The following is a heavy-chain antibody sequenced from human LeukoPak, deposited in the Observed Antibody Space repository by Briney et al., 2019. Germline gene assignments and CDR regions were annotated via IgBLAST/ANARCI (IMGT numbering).Heavy chain of an antibody. Sequence: PGGSLRLSCAASGFTFSSYAMHWVRQAPGKGLEWVAVISYDGSNKYYADSVKGRFTISRDNAKNSLYLQMNSLRAEDTAVYYCAREMGLWGQGTLVTVSS. D-gene: IGHD5-24*01. CDR3: AREMGL. CDR2: ISYDGSNK. V-gene: IGHV3-30-3*01. CDR1: GFTFSSYA. J-gene: IGHJ4*02.